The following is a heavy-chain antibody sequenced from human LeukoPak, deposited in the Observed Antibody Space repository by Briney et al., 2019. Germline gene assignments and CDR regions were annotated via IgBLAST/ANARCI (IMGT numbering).Heavy chain of an antibody. Sequence: GGSLRLSCAASGFTVSSNYMSWVRQAPGKGLEWVSVIYSGGSTYYADSVKGRFTISRDNSKNTLYLQMNSLRAEDTAVYYCAKEVATRYYYYYYMDVWGKGTTVTISS. J-gene: IGHJ6*03. CDR2: IYSGGST. CDR3: AKEVATRYYYYYYMDV. D-gene: IGHD5-12*01. CDR1: GFTVSSNY. V-gene: IGHV3-53*01.